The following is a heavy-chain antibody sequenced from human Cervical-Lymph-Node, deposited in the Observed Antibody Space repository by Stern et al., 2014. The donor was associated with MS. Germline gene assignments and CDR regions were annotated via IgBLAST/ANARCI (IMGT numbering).Heavy chain of an antibody. J-gene: IGHJ4*02. CDR1: GYTFTSYG. D-gene: IGHD3-10*01. CDR3: ARDAPWRGELLSLNPPLDY. Sequence: QVQLVQSGAEVKKPGASVKVSCKASGYTFTSYGISWVRQAPGQGLEWMGWVSPHSDDRYYTQNVQGRVTMTTDTSTNIAYMELRSLTSDDTAVYYCARDAPWRGELLSLNPPLDYWGQGTLVTVSS. CDR2: VSPHSDDR. V-gene: IGHV1-18*01.